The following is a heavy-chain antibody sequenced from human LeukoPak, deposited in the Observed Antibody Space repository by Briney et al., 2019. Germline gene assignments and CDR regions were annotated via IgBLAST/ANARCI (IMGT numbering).Heavy chain of an antibody. CDR2: IHSSGSS. J-gene: IGHJ4*02. CDR1: GCSISSYY. Sequence: SETLSLTCTVSGCSISSYYWSWIRQPAGKGREWIGRIHSSGSSNYNPSLESRVTMSVDTSKNQFTLRLTSVTAADTAVYYCARARTGCSSSVCYGIDYWGQGTRVTVSS. CDR3: ARARTGCSSSVCYGIDY. D-gene: IGHD2-2*01. V-gene: IGHV4-4*07.